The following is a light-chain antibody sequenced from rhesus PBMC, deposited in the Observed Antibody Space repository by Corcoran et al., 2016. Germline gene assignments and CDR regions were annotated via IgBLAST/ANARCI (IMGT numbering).Light chain of an antibody. J-gene: IGKJ1*01. CDR1: ENVNNY. Sequence: DIQMTQSPSSLSASVGDRVTITCRASENVNNYLNWYQQKPGKAPKPLTYYATNLESGGPSRFSGSGTGTDFTLTISSLQPEDFGTYYGQQHKSYPWTFGQGTKVEIK. CDR2: YAT. V-gene: IGKV1S14*01. CDR3: QQHKSYPWT.